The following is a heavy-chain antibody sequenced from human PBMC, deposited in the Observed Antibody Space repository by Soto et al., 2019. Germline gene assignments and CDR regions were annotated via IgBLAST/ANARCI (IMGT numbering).Heavy chain of an antibody. CDR3: AREEDIVSYYDYRMAV. CDR2: ISSSSSYI. J-gene: IGHJ6*02. Sequence: GGSLRLSCAASGFTFSSYSMNWVGQASGKGLEWVSSISSSSSYIYYADSVKGRFTISRDNAKNSLYLQMNSLRAEDTAVYYCAREEDIVSYYDYRMAVRGQRTT. CDR1: GFTFSSYS. D-gene: IGHD2-15*01. V-gene: IGHV3-21*01.